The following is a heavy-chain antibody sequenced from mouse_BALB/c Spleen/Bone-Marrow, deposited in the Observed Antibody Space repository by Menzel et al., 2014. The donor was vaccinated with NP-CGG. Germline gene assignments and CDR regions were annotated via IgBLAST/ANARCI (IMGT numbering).Heavy chain of an antibody. Sequence: EVMLVESGGGLVQPGGSLRLSCATSYFTFTDYYMSWVRQPPGEALEWLGFIRNKANGYTTEYSASVKGRFTISRDNSQSILYLQMNTLRAEDSATYYCARDTYGRDYWGQGTTLTVSS. V-gene: IGHV7-3*02. CDR2: IRNKANGYTT. J-gene: IGHJ2*01. CDR3: ARDTYGRDY. CDR1: YFTFTDYY. D-gene: IGHD1-1*01.